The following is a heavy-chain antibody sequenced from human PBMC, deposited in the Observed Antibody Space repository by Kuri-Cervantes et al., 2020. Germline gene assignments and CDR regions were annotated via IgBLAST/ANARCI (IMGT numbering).Heavy chain of an antibody. Sequence: GGSLRLSCAASGFTFSSYGMHWVRQAPGKGLEWVAVIWYDGSNKYYADSVKGRFTISRDNSKNTLYLQMNSLRAEDTAVYYCARDEGVVAAEVFDYWGQGTLVTVSS. J-gene: IGHJ4*02. CDR2: IWYDGSNK. D-gene: IGHD2-15*01. CDR1: GFTFSSYG. V-gene: IGHV3-33*01. CDR3: ARDEGVVAAEVFDY.